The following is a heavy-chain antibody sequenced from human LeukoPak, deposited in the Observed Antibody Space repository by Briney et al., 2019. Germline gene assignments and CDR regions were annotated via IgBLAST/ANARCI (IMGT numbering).Heavy chain of an antibody. J-gene: IGHJ4*02. CDR2: IYYSGTT. Sequence: AYIYYSGTTNYNPSLKRRVTISVDTSKNQFSLKLGSVTAADTAVYYCARHGGSSSGYLDYWGQGTLVTVSS. CDR3: ARHGGSSSGYLDY. D-gene: IGHD6-6*01. V-gene: IGHV4-61*07.